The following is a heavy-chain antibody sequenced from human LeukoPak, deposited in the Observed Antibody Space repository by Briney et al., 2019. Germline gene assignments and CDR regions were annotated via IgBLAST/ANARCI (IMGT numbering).Heavy chain of an antibody. V-gene: IGHV3-23*01. D-gene: IGHD6-19*01. CDR1: GFTFSSYA. J-gene: IGHJ4*02. CDR3: ANQVRSGWWHFDY. Sequence: PGGSLRLSCAASGFTFSSYAMGWVRQAPGKGLEWVSAISGSGGSTFYADSVKGRFAISRDNSKNTLYLQMNSLRAEDTAVYYCANQVRSGWWHFDYWGQGTLVTVSS. CDR2: ISGSGGST.